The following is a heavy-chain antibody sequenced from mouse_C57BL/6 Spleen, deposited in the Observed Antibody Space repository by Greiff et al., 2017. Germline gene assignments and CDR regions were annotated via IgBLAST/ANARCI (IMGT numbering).Heavy chain of an antibody. J-gene: IGHJ1*03. CDR1: GYTFTSYW. D-gene: IGHD4-1*01. Sequence: VQLQQSGAELVKPGASVKMSCKASGYTFTSYWITWVKQRPGQGLEWIGDIYPGSGSTNYNEKFKSKATLTVDTSSSTAYMQLSSLTSEDSAVYYCARRGLGYWYFDVWGTGTTVTVSS. CDR3: ARRGLGYWYFDV. CDR2: IYPGSGST. V-gene: IGHV1-55*01.